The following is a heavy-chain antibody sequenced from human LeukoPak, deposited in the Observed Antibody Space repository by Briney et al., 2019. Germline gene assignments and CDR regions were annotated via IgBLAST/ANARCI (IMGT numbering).Heavy chain of an antibody. D-gene: IGHD6-13*01. CDR2: MYSGGNT. J-gene: IGHJ4*02. CDR1: GFTVSGNY. CDR3: ASHASHGAAAATPFEY. V-gene: IGHV3-66*01. Sequence: GGSLRLPCAASGFTVSGNYVSWVRQAPGKALEWVSIMYSGGNTYYADSVKGRFTISRDDSKNTLYLQMNSLRAEDTAVYYCASHASHGAAAATPFEYWGQGTLVTVSS.